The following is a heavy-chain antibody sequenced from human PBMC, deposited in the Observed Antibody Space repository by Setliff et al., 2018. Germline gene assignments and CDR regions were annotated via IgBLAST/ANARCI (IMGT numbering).Heavy chain of an antibody. CDR1: GYTFVGYY. D-gene: IGHD3-16*02. V-gene: IGHV1-2*02. CDR2: INPKTGGT. CDR3: AREPYDYIWGSYRSPYFDH. Sequence: GASVKVSCKASGYTFVGYYLHWVRQAPGQGLEWMGWINPKTGGTNYAQKFQGRVTMTRDASINTAFMHLSSLKSDDMAVYYCAREPYDYIWGSYRSPYFDHWGQGALVTRLL. J-gene: IGHJ4*02.